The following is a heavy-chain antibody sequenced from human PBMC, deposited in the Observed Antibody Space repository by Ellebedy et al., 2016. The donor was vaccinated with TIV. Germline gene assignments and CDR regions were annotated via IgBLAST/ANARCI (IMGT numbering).Heavy chain of an antibody. CDR1: GGSFSGYY. V-gene: IGHV4-34*01. CDR3: ASGGTMVRGATDY. D-gene: IGHD3-10*01. J-gene: IGHJ4*02. CDR2: INHSGST. Sequence: SETLSLTCAVYGGSFSGYYWSWIRQPPGKGLEWIGEINHSGSTNYNPSLKSRVTISLDTSKKQFSLKLSSVTAADTAVYYCASGGTMVRGATDYWGQGTLVTVSS.